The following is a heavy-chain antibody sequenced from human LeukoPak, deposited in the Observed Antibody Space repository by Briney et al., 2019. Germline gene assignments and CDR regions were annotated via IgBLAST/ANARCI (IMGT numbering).Heavy chain of an antibody. CDR3: AHTYTAMVYNWFDP. Sequence: SGPTLVKPTQTLTLACTFSGFSLSTSGVGVGWIRQPPGKALERLALIYWDDDKRYSPSLKSRLTITMDTSKNQVVLTMTNMDPVDTATYYCAHTYTAMVYNWFDPWGQGTLVTVSS. D-gene: IGHD5-18*01. CDR2: IYWDDDK. CDR1: GFSLSTSGVG. J-gene: IGHJ5*02. V-gene: IGHV2-5*02.